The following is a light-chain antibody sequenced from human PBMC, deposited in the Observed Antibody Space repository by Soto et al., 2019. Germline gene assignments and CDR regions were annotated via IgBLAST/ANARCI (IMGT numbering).Light chain of an antibody. CDR1: QSVSSSY. V-gene: IGKV3-20*01. CDR2: GAS. J-gene: IGKJ1*01. CDR3: QQYGSSPWT. Sequence: EIVLTQSPGTLSLSPGERATLSCRASQSVSSSYLAWYQQKPGQAPRLLIYGASSRATGIPDRFSGSGSGXXXXXXXXXXXXXDFAXYYXQQYGSSPWTFGQGTKVEIK.